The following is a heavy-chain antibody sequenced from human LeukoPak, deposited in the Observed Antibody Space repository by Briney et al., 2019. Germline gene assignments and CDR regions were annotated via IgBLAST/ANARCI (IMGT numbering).Heavy chain of an antibody. CDR1: PFTFSSHS. D-gene: IGHD3-16*01. Sequence: GRPLRLSSAASPFTFSSHSLNSVRPAPAEGLERISFVSISSGTIYYADSVKGRFRISRDNAKSSLDLEMNSLSAEDTAVYYCARAMSTFGGVRNYFDSWGQGTLVTVSS. J-gene: IGHJ4*02. V-gene: IGHV3-48*04. CDR2: VSISSGTI. CDR3: ARAMSTFGGVRNYFDS.